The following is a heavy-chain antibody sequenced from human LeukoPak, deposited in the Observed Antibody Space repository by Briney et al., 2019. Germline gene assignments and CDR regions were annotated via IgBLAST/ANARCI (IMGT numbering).Heavy chain of an antibody. CDR2: IYYSGST. Sequence: SETLSLTCTVSGGSISSSSYYWGWIRQPPGKGLEWIGSIYYSGSTNYNPSLKSRVTISVDTSKNQFSLKLSSVTAADTAVYYCARGIAAAGNWGQGTLVTVSS. V-gene: IGHV4-39*07. CDR3: ARGIAAAGN. D-gene: IGHD6-13*01. J-gene: IGHJ4*02. CDR1: GGSISSSSYY.